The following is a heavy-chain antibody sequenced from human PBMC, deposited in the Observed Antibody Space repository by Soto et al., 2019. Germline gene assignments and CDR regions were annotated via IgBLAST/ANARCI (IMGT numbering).Heavy chain of an antibody. CDR2: ISAYNGNT. J-gene: IGHJ6*02. Sequence: GASVKVSCKASGYTFTSYGISWVRQAPGQGLEWMGWISAYNGNTNYAQKLQGRVTMTTDTSTSTAYMELRSLRSDDTAVYYCARDEEAALYYYYGMDVWGQGTTVTVSS. D-gene: IGHD6-6*01. V-gene: IGHV1-18*01. CDR3: ARDEEAALYYYYGMDV. CDR1: GYTFTSYG.